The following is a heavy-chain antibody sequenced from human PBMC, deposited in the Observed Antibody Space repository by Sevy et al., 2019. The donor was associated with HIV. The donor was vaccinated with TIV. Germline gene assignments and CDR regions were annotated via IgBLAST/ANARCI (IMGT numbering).Heavy chain of an antibody. CDR1: EFTVSSSY. CDR3: ITDPAYRGYDEEVINYYFYGMDV. CDR2: IKSEFDGGAI. V-gene: IGHV3-15*01. Sequence: GGSLRLSCAASEFTVSSSYMSWVRQAPGKGLEWVGRIKSEFDGGAIDYAAPVKGRFTISREDSKNTVYLQMNSLKTEDTAVYYCITDPAYRGYDEEVINYYFYGMDVWGQGTTVTVSS. D-gene: IGHD5-12*01. J-gene: IGHJ6*02.